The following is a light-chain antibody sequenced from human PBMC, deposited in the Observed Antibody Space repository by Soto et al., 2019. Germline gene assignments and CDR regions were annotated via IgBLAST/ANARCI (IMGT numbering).Light chain of an antibody. V-gene: IGKV3-11*01. CDR1: QSVSSY. Sequence: EIVLTQSPATLSLSPGERATLSCRASQSVSSYLAWYQQKPGQAPRLLIYDAPNRATGIPARFSGSGSGTDFTLTISSLEPEDFAVYYCQQRSNWPPVWTFGQGTKVEIK. CDR2: DAP. J-gene: IGKJ1*01. CDR3: QQRSNWPPVWT.